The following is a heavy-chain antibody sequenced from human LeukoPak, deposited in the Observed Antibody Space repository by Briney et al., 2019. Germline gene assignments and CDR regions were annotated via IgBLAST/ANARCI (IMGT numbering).Heavy chain of an antibody. CDR1: GYRFSNDW. CDR2: IYPDDSDT. D-gene: IGHD2-15*01. CDR3: ARRHCSGGSCYGEFDY. Sequence: GESLKISCEGSGYRFSNDWIGWVRQMPGKGLEWMGIIYPDDSDTKYSPSFQGQVSISADKSINTAYLQWGSLKASDTAMYYCARRHCSGGSCYGEFDYWGQGTLVTVSS. J-gene: IGHJ4*02. V-gene: IGHV5-51*01.